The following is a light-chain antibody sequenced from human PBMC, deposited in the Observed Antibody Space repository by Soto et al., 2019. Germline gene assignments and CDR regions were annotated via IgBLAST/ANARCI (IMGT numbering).Light chain of an antibody. CDR2: VAS. Sequence: EIVLTQSPGTLSLSPGERATLSCRASQSVSSSYLAWYQQKPGQAPRLLIYVASSRAPGIPDRFSGSGSGTDFTLTISRLEPEDFAVYYCQQYGSSPWKFGQGTKVEIK. V-gene: IGKV3-20*01. J-gene: IGKJ1*01. CDR3: QQYGSSPWK. CDR1: QSVSSSY.